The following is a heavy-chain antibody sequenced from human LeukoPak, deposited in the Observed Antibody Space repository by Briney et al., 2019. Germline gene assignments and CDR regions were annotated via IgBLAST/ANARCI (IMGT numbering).Heavy chain of an antibody. CDR1: GDSVSSNGVA. CDR2: TYYASRWSN. V-gene: IGHV6-1*01. CDR3: TRGRNSAFDY. D-gene: IGHD1-14*01. Sequence: SQTLSLTCAISGDSVSSNGVAWNWIRQSPSRGLEWLGRTYYASRWSNDYALSVESRITINPDTSKNQFSLQLNSVTPGDTAVYYCTRGRNSAFDYWGQGTLVTVSS. J-gene: IGHJ4*02.